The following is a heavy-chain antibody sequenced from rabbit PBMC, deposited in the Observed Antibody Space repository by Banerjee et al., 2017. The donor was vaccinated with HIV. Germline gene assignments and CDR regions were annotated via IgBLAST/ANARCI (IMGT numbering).Heavy chain of an antibody. D-gene: IGHD1-1*01. CDR1: GFSFSTTYY. J-gene: IGHJ4*01. V-gene: IGHV1S40*01. CDR2: INAVTGKS. Sequence: QSLEESGGDRVKPGASLTLTCTASGFSFSTTYYICWVRQAPGKGLEWIACINAVTGKSVYASWAKGRFTMSRTSSTTVTLQMTSLTAADTATYFCARDLVAVIGWNFNLWGPGTLVTVS. CDR3: ARDLVAVIGWNFNL.